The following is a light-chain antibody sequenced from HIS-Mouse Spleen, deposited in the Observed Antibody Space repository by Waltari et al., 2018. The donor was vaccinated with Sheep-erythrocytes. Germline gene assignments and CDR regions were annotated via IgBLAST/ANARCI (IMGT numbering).Light chain of an antibody. CDR1: KLGDKY. J-gene: IGLJ2*01. Sequence: SYELTQPPSVSVSPGQTASITCSGDKLGDKYACWYQQKPGQSPVLVIYQDSKRPSGTPERFAGSYSGNTATLTISGTQAMDEADYYCQAWDSSTAVFGGGTKLTVL. CDR3: QAWDSSTAV. V-gene: IGLV3-1*01. CDR2: QDS.